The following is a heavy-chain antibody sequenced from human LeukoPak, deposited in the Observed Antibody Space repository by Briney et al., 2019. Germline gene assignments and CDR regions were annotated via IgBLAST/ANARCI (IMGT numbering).Heavy chain of an antibody. D-gene: IGHD3-22*01. J-gene: IGHJ4*02. CDR1: GYTLTELS. V-gene: IGHV1-18*01. Sequence: ASVKVSCKVSGYTLTELSMHWVRQAPGQGLEWMGWISAYNGNTNYAQKLQGRVTMTTDTSTSTAYMELRSLRSDDTAVYYCAREGYYDSSGSPDYWGQGTLVTVSS. CDR3: AREGYYDSSGSPDY. CDR2: ISAYNGNT.